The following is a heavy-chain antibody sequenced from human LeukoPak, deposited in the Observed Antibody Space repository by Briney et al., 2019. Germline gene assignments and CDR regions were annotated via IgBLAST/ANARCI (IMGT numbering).Heavy chain of an antibody. D-gene: IGHD5-24*01. V-gene: IGHV1-69*13. CDR2: IIPIFGTA. J-gene: IGHJ4*02. Sequence: SVKVSCKASGGTFSSYAISWVRQAPGQGLEWMGGIIPIFGTANYAQKFQGRVTITADESTSTAYMELSSLRSEDTAVYYCAREWGAMATIQGPFDYWGQGTLVTVSS. CDR1: GGTFSSYA. CDR3: AREWGAMATIQGPFDY.